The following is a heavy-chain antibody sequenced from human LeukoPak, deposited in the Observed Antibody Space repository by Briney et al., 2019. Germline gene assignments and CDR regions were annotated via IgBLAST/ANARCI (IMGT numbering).Heavy chain of an antibody. D-gene: IGHD1-26*01. J-gene: IGHJ5*02. CDR1: GFTFSLYE. CDR3: ARWASYSSP. CDR2: IGSSATTM. Sequence: PGGSLRLSCAASGFTFSLYEMNWVRQAPGKGLEWGSYIGSSATTMHYADSVKGGFTVSRDNAKNPLYLHITSLTAEDTAVHSCARWASYSSPWGQGTLVTVSS. V-gene: IGHV3-48*03.